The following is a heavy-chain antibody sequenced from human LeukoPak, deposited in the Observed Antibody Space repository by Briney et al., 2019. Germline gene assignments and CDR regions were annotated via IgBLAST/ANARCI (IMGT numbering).Heavy chain of an antibody. D-gene: IGHD3-9*01. CDR2: ISPSGGST. CDR1: GYTFTSYY. Sequence: ASVKVSCKASGYTFTSYYMHWVRQAPGQGLEWMGVISPSGGSTTYAQKFQGRVTLTRDMSTSTDYLELSSLRSDDTAVYYCARGGEYYDILTGYYNVPNWFDPWGQGTLVTVSS. V-gene: IGHV1-46*01. J-gene: IGHJ5*02. CDR3: ARGGEYYDILTGYYNVPNWFDP.